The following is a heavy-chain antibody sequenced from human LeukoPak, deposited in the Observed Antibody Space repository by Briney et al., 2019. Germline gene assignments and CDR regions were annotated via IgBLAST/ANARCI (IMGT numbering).Heavy chain of an antibody. CDR1: GYTFTDYY. V-gene: IGHV1-2*02. CDR2: INPKTGGT. D-gene: IGHD6-13*01. J-gene: IGHJ4*02. Sequence: ASVKVSCKASGYTFTDYYIHWVRQAPGQGLEWMGWINPKTGGTNFAQKFQGRVTMTRDTSISTAYMELTRLTSDDTAVYYCATKRGNSWYLDYWGQGTLVTVSS. CDR3: ATKRGNSWYLDY.